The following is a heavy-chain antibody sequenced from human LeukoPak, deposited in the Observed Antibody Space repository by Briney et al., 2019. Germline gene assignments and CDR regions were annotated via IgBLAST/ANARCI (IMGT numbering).Heavy chain of an antibody. J-gene: IGHJ4*02. CDR3: SRASYCSRASCPMWAGY. Sequence: GGSLRLSCTAPGFTFGDYAMSWFRQAPGKGLEWVGFIRSKAYGGTIEYAASVKGRFTISRDDSRSVAYLQVNSLKTEDTAIYYCSRASYCSRASCPMWAGYWGQGTLSPSPQ. CDR1: GFTFGDYA. V-gene: IGHV3-49*03. D-gene: IGHD2-2*01. CDR2: IRSKAYGGTI.